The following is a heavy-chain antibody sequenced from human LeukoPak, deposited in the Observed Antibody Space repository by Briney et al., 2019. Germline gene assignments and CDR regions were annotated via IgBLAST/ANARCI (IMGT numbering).Heavy chain of an antibody. CDR1: GGSISSSNW. J-gene: IGHJ4*02. V-gene: IGHV4-4*02. CDR3: ARVGTIAAAGTAGY. CDR2: IYHSGST. D-gene: IGHD6-13*01. Sequence: PSQTLSLTCAVSGGSISSSNWWSWVRQPPVKGLEWIGEIYHSGSTNYNPSLKSRVTISVDKSKNQFSLKLSSVTAADTAVYYCARVGTIAAAGTAGYWGQGTLVTVSS.